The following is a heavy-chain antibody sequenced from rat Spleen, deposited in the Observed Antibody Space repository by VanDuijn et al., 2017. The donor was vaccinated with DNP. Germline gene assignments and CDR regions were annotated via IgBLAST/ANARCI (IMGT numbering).Heavy chain of an antibody. D-gene: IGHD1-1*01. Sequence: EVQLVESGGGLVQPGRSLKLSCAASGFTFSDYNMAWVRQAPKKGLEWVATISYEGSSTYYRESVKGRFTISRDNARSILYLQMDSLGSEDTATYYCTRRDSSLLLHGFFDYWGQGVMVTVSS. J-gene: IGHJ2*01. CDR2: ISYEGSST. V-gene: IGHV5-7*01. CDR1: GFTFSDYN. CDR3: TRRDSSLLLHGFFDY.